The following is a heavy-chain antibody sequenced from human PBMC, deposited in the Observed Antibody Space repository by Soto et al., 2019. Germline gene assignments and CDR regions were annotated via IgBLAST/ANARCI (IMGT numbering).Heavy chain of an antibody. V-gene: IGHV1-18*01. D-gene: IGHD3-10*01. CDR1: GYTFTSYG. Sequence: QVHLVQSGAEVKKPGASVKVSCKASGYTFTSYGITWVRQAPGQGLEWMGWISAHNGNTDYAQKLQGRVIVTRDTSTSTAYMELRSLRSDDAAVYYCARGRYGVYWGQGALVTVSS. CDR3: ARGRYGVY. CDR2: ISAHNGNT. J-gene: IGHJ4*02.